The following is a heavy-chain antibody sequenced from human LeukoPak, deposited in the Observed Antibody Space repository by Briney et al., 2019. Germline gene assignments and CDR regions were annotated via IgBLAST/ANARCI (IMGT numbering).Heavy chain of an antibody. J-gene: IGHJ4*02. D-gene: IGHD3-22*01. CDR2: FSHRGGS. CDR1: GYSLSSGFF. Sequence: SSETLFLTCTVSGYSLSSGFFCAWIRQSPGKGLEWIGSFSHRGGSYHNPSLKSRVTISVDTSKNQFSLKLLSVTAADTTVYYCARAQDFSDSSGPNYLDFWGQGILVTVSS. V-gene: IGHV4-38-2*02. CDR3: ARAQDFSDSSGPNYLDF.